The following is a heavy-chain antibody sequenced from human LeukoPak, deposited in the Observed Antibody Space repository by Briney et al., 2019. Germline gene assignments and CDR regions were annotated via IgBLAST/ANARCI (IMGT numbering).Heavy chain of an antibody. CDR1: GGTFSSYA. J-gene: IGHJ4*02. D-gene: IGHD2-15*01. CDR2: IIPIFGTA. Sequence: ASVKASCKASGGTFSSYAISWVRQAPGQGLEWMGGIIPIFGTANYAQKFQGRVTITADKSTSTAYMELSSLRSEDTAVYYCARAVVEHYFDYWGQGTLVTVSS. CDR3: ARAVVEHYFDY. V-gene: IGHV1-69*06.